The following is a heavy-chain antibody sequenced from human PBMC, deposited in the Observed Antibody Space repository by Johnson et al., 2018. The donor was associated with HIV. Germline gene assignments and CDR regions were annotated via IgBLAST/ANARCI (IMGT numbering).Heavy chain of an antibody. CDR3: AREVEITMVQGVIIGDAFDI. J-gene: IGHJ3*02. Sequence: EVQLVESGGGVVRPGGSLRLSCVASGFTFDDYGMSWVRQAPGKGLEWVSGIHLNGGSPDYADSVQGRFPISRANAKNSLYLQMNSMRAEDTALYYCAREVEITMVQGVIIGDAFDIWGQGTMVTVSS. CDR2: IHLNGGSP. V-gene: IGHV3-20*04. CDR1: GFTFDDYG. D-gene: IGHD3-10*01.